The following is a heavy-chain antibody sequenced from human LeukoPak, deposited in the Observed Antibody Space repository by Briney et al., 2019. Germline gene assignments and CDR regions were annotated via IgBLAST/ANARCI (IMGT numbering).Heavy chain of an antibody. CDR1: EFTFSSYG. D-gene: IGHD2-15*01. V-gene: IGHV3-33*06. CDR2: IWYDGSNK. J-gene: IGHJ4*02. Sequence: GGSLRLSCAASEFTFSSYGMHWVRQAPGKGLEWVAVIWYDGSNKYYADSVQGRFTISRDNSKSTLCLQMNSLRAEDTAVYYCAKQLGYCSDGSCYFPYWGQGTLVTVSS. CDR3: AKQLGYCSDGSCYFPY.